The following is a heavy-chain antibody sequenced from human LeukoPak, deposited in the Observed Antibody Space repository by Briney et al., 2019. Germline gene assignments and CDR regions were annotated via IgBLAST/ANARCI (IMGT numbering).Heavy chain of an antibody. CDR2: ISGSGGNT. V-gene: IGHV3-23*01. D-gene: IGHD2-15*01. CDR3: AKGPYCSGGSCYSGFDY. Sequence: HPGGSLRLSCTASEFTFRNYSMSWVRQAPGTGLEWVSAISGSGGNTYYADSVKGRFTISRDNSKNTLYVQMNSLRAEDTAVYYCAKGPYCSGGSCYSGFDYWGQGTLVTVSS. CDR1: EFTFRNYS. J-gene: IGHJ4*02.